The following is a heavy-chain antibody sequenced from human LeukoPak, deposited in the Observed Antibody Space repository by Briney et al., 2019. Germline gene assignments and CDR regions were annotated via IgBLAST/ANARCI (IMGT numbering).Heavy chain of an antibody. D-gene: IGHD6-13*01. CDR3: ARARYSSSWPLPLPVN. CDR1: GFTFSSYS. V-gene: IGHV3-21*01. Sequence: GGSLRLSCAASGFTFSSYSMNWVRQAPGKGLEWVSSISSSSSYIYYADSVKGRFTISRDNAKNSLYLQMNSLRAEDTAVYYCARARYSSSWPLPLPVNWGQGTLVTVSS. J-gene: IGHJ1*01. CDR2: ISSSSSYI.